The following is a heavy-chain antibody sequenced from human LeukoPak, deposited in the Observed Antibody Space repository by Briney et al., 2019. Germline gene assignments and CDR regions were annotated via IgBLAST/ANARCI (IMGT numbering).Heavy chain of an antibody. CDR1: GFTFSSYW. Sequence: SGGSLRLSCAASGFTFSSYWMSWVRQAPGKGLEWVANIKQDGSEKYYVDSVKGRFTISRDNAKNSLYLQMNSLRAEDTAVYYCAKDQTAMVPYNWFDPWGQGTLVTVSS. D-gene: IGHD5-18*01. J-gene: IGHJ5*02. V-gene: IGHV3-7*03. CDR2: IKQDGSEK. CDR3: AKDQTAMVPYNWFDP.